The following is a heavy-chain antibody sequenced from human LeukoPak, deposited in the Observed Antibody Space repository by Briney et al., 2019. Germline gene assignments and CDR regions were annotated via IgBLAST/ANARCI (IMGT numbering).Heavy chain of an antibody. V-gene: IGHV3-21*01. D-gene: IGHD4-23*01. CDR2: ISNSSTYI. CDR1: GFTFSSYS. J-gene: IGHJ3*02. Sequence: GGSLRLSCAASGFTFSSYSMNWVRQAPGKGLEWVSSISNSSTYIYYADSVKGRFTISRDNAKNSLYLQMNSLRAEDTAVYYCARDAPSTVGGAFDIWGQGTMVTVSS. CDR3: ARDAPSTVGGAFDI.